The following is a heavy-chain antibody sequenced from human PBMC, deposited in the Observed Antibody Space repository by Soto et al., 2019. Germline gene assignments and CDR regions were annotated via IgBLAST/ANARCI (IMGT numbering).Heavy chain of an antibody. J-gene: IGHJ4*02. CDR1: GGSISSSSYY. CDR3: ARRRIVVTTNFDY. Sequence: SETLSLTCNVSGGSISSSSYYWGWIRQPPGKGLEWIGHIFHTGSTYYNPSLKSRVTISVDTSKNQFSLKLSSVTATDTAVYYCARRRIVVTTNFDYWGQGTLVTVSS. CDR2: IFHTGST. V-gene: IGHV4-39*01. D-gene: IGHD1-26*01.